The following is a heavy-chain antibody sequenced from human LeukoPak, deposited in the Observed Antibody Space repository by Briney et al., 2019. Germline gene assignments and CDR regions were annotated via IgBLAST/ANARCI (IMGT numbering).Heavy chain of an antibody. CDR1: GGSIGSSNYY. Sequence: SETLSLTCTVSGGSIGSSNYYWGWIRHPPGKGLEWIAYIYYSGSTYYNPSLKSRVTISVDTSKNQFSLKLSSVTAADTAVYYCARHVVNTWNFPGTINYWGQGTLVTVSS. J-gene: IGHJ4*02. CDR3: ARHVVNTWNFPGTINY. D-gene: IGHD5-12*01. CDR2: IYYSGST. V-gene: IGHV4-39*01.